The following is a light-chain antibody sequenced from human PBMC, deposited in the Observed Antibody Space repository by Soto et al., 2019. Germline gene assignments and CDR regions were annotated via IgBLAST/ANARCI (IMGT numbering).Light chain of an antibody. CDR2: DVA. J-gene: IGLJ1*01. Sequence: QSVLTQPASVSGSPGQSIAISCTGASIDVGGYNYVSWYQQHPGKAPKLMIYDVASRPSGVSVRFSGSKSGNTASLTISGLQAEDEADYYCSSYTSSSTLYVFGTGTKVTV. V-gene: IGLV2-14*03. CDR1: SIDVGGYNY. CDR3: SSYTSSSTLYV.